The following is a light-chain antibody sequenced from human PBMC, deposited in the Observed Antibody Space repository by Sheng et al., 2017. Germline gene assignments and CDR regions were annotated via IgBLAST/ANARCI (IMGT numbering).Light chain of an antibody. J-gene: IGKJ2*01. Sequence: DIQMTQSPSTLSASVGDRVTITCRASQSVSPRLAWYQQKPGKAPKLLIYLTSSLQSGVPPRFSGSGYGTDFTLTINSLEPEDFAVYYCQQRSNWPQTFGQGTKVEIK. CDR1: QSVSPR. CDR3: QQRSNWPQT. CDR2: LTS. V-gene: IGKV1-5*03.